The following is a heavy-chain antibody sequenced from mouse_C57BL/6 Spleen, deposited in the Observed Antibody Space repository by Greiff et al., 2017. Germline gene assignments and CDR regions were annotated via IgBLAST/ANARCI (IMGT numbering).Heavy chain of an antibody. V-gene: IGHV5-16*01. D-gene: IGHD1-1*01. CDR3: ARDLYGSSPYYAMDY. CDR2: INYDGSST. CDR1: GFTFSDYY. Sequence: EVKVVESEGGLVQPGSSMKLSCTASGFTFSDYYMAWVRQVPEKGLEWVANINYDGSSTYYLDSLKSRFIISRDNAKNILYLQMSSLKSEDTATYYCARDLYGSSPYYAMDYWGQGTSVTVSS. J-gene: IGHJ4*01.